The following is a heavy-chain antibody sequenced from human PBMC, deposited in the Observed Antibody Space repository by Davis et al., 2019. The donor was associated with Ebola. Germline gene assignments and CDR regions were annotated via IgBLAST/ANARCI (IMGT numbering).Heavy chain of an antibody. CDR1: GFTFSSYA. Sequence: ESLKISCAASGFTFSSYAMSWVRQAPGKGLEWIGYIYNNEKISYNPSLKSRVTLSVDTSKNLFSLKLNSVTAADTAIYYCATRPPADYWLGVFDYWSQGTLVTVSS. CDR3: ATRPPADYWLGVFDY. D-gene: IGHD2/OR15-2a*01. J-gene: IGHJ4*02. V-gene: IGHV4-4*08. CDR2: IYNNEKI.